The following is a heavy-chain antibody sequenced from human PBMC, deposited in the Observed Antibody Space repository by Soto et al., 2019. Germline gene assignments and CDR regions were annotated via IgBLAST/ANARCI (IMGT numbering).Heavy chain of an antibody. CDR3: ARMITIFGNFNWFDP. CDR2: IYYSGST. Sequence: SETLSLTCTVSGGSISSGDYYWSWIRQPPGKGLEWIGYIYYSGSTYYNPSLKSRVTISVDTSKNQFSLKLSSVTAADTAVYYCARMITIFGNFNWFDPWGQGTLVTVSS. CDR1: GGSISSGDYY. J-gene: IGHJ5*02. V-gene: IGHV4-30-4*01. D-gene: IGHD3-3*01.